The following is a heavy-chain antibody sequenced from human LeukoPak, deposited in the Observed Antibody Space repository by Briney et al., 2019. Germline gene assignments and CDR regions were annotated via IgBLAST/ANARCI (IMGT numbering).Heavy chain of an antibody. V-gene: IGHV1-18*01. CDR2: ISAYNGNT. J-gene: IGHJ6*03. CDR1: GYTFTSYD. CDR3: ARANDILTGRGQNYYYYYMDV. Sequence: ASVKVSCKASGYTFTSYDINWVRQATGQGLEWMGWISAYNGNTNYAQKLQGRVTMTTDTSTSTAYMELRSLRSDDTAVYYCARANDILTGRGQNYYYYYMDVWGKGTTVTISS. D-gene: IGHD3-9*01.